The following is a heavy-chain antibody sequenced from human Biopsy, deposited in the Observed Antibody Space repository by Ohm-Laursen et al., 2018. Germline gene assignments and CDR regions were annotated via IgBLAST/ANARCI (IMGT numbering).Heavy chain of an antibody. CDR3: ARGDYFDSNGYFWFDP. V-gene: IGHV4-39*01. CDR1: GGSISNNNYY. D-gene: IGHD3-22*01. Sequence: SETLSLTWTVSGGSISNNNYYWGWIRQPPGKGLEWIGSIFYRGSTHYKPSPKSRVNISVDTSKNQFSLKLNSVTAADTAVYYCARGDYFDSNGYFWFDPWGQGTLVTVSS. CDR2: IFYRGST. J-gene: IGHJ5*02.